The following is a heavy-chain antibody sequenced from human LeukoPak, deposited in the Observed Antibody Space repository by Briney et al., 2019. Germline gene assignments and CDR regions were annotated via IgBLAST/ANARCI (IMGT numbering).Heavy chain of an antibody. CDR3: ARRLAVAGVGDS. V-gene: IGHV3-7*01. Sequence: GGSLRLSCAASGFTLSDYWMSWVRQAPGKGPEWVASIKPDGSEKNYVDSVKGRFTISRDNAENSLYLQLSALRAEDTAVYSCARRLAVAGVGDSWGQGTLVTVSS. CDR2: IKPDGSEK. J-gene: IGHJ4*02. CDR1: GFTLSDYW. D-gene: IGHD6-19*01.